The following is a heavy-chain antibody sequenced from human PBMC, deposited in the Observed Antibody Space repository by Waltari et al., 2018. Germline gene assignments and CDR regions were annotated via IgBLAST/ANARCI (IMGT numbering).Heavy chain of an antibody. CDR1: GGTFSSYA. CDR3: ARGEVGNSVPFDY. V-gene: IGHV1-69*01. D-gene: IGHD4-4*01. Sequence: QVQLVQSGAEVKKPGSSVKVPCKASGGTFSSYAISWVRQAPGQGLGWMGVIIPILGTANYAQKFQGRVTITADESTGTAYMELGSLRSEDTAVYYCARGEVGNSVPFDYWGQGTLVTVSS. CDR2: IIPILGTA. J-gene: IGHJ4*02.